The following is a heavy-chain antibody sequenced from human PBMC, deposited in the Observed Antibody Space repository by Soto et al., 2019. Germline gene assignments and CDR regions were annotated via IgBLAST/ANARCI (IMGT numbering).Heavy chain of an antibody. V-gene: IGHV3-15*01. J-gene: IGHJ3*02. CDR2: IKSKTDGGTT. D-gene: IGHD3-9*01. CDR3: TTGENFDWPQVFRNDAFDI. Sequence: PGGSLRLSCAVSGFTFSNAWMSWVRQAPGKGLEWVGRIKSKTDGGTTDYAAPVKGRFTISRDDSKNTLYLQMNSLKTEDTAVYYCTTGENFDWPQVFRNDAFDIWGQGTMVTVSS. CDR1: GFTFSNAW.